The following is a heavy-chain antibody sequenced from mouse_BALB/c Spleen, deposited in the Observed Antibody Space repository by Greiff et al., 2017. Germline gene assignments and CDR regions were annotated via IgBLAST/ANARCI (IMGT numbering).Heavy chain of an antibody. CDR2: ISYSGST. V-gene: IGHV3-2*02. CDR3: ARSLYGNHLYYAMDY. CDR1: GYSITSDYA. D-gene: IGHD2-1*01. J-gene: IGHJ4*01. Sequence: EVKLMESGPGLVKPSQSLSLTCTVTGYSITSDYAWNWIRQFPGNKLEWMGYISYSGSTSYNPSLKSRISITRDTSKNQFFLQLNSVTTEDTATYYCARSLYGNHLYYAMDYWGQGTSVTVSS.